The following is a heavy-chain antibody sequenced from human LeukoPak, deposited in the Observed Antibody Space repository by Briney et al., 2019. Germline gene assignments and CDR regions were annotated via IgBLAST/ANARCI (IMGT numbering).Heavy chain of an antibody. CDR3: ARGNRPYGEHEAFDI. CDR1: GGSISSRSYY. Sequence: SETLSLTCTVSGGSISSRSYYWGWIRQPPGKGLEWIGSIYYSGSTCYNPSLQSRVTISVDTSKNQFSLKVSSVSAADTAVYYCARGNRPYGEHEAFDIWGHGTTVTVST. J-gene: IGHJ3*02. V-gene: IGHV4-39*07. D-gene: IGHD3-10*01. CDR2: IYYSGST.